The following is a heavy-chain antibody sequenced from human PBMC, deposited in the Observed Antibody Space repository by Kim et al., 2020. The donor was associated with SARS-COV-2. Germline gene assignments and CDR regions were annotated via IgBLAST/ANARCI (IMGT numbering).Heavy chain of an antibody. J-gene: IGHJ4*02. V-gene: IGHV1-3*01. D-gene: IGHD6-13*01. Sequence: NYSQKFQGRVTITRDTSANTAYMELSILRSEDTSVYFCARAMAAAGSFDFWGQGTLVTVSS. CDR3: ARAMAAAGSFDF.